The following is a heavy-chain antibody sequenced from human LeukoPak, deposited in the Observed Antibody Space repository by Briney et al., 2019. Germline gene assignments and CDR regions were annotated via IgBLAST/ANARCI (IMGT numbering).Heavy chain of an antibody. D-gene: IGHD2-15*01. Sequence: PGRSLRLSCAASGFTFSNYAMHWVRQAPGKGLEWVAVISYDGNNKYDADSVKGRFTISRGNAKNSLYLQMNSLRAEDTAVYYCAGQAAVGPGGAFDIWGQGTMVTVSS. CDR3: AGQAAVGPGGAFDI. CDR1: GFTFSNYA. J-gene: IGHJ3*02. CDR2: ISYDGNNK. V-gene: IGHV3-30-3*01.